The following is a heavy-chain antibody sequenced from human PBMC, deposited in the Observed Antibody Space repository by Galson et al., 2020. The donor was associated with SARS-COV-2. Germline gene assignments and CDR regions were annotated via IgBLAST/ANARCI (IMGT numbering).Heavy chain of an antibody. Sequence: GGSLRLSCAASGFTFQNFAMHWVRQAPGKGLEWIAVISYEGSKTLYADSLQGRFTISRDNAETTLYLKMNSLTADDTAMYYCARGGFFWPWERRSHFAHWGRGTLVTVS. D-gene: IGHD3-3*01. CDR3: ARGGFFWPWERRSHFAH. CDR2: ISYEGSKT. CDR1: GFTFQNFA. J-gene: IGHJ4*02. V-gene: IGHV3-30*14.